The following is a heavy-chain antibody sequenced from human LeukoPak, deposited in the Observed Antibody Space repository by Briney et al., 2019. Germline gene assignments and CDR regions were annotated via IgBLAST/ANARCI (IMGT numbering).Heavy chain of an antibody. CDR3: ARVFVAVAGTGWVDY. CDR1: GGSISSYY. J-gene: IGHJ4*02. V-gene: IGHV4-59*01. CDR2: IYYSGST. Sequence: PSETLSLTCTVSGGSISSYYWSWIRQPPGKGLEWIGYIYYSGSTNYNPSLKSRVTISVDTSKNQFSLKLSSVTAADTAVYYCARVFVAVAGTGWVDYWGQGTLVTVSS. D-gene: IGHD6-19*01.